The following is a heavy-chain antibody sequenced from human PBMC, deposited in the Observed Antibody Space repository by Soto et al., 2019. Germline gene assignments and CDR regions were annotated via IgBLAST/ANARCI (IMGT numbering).Heavy chain of an antibody. CDR1: GFTFSSYA. V-gene: IGHV3-23*01. CDR3: AKDSPYDFCSGYLASYYYYGMDV. J-gene: IGHJ6*02. D-gene: IGHD3-3*01. CDR2: ISGSGGST. Sequence: GGSLRLSCAASGFTFSSYAMSWVRQAPGKGLEWVSAISGSGGSTYYADSVKGRFTISRDNSKNTLYLQMNSLRAEDTAVYYCAKDSPYDFCSGYLASYYYYGMDVWGQGTTVTVSS.